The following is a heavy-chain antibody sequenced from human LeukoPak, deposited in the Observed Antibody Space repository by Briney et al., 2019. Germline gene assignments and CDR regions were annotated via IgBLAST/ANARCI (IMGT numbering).Heavy chain of an antibody. CDR1: GFIFDDYA. CDR2: IVWNGEST. J-gene: IGHJ6*03. V-gene: IGHV3-43D*04. Sequence: GGSLRLSCAASGFIFDDYAMHWVRQAPGKGLEWVALIVWNGESTYYAASVRGRFIISRDNSDSSLYLQMNNLKAEDTAIYYCAKDGSRGYSSTGYYMDAWGKGTTVIVSS. D-gene: IGHD6-19*01. CDR3: AKDGSRGYSSTGYYMDA.